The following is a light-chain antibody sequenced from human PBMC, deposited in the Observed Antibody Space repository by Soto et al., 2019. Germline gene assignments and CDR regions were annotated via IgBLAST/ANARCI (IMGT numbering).Light chain of an antibody. V-gene: IGKV3-15*01. J-gene: IGKJ1*01. CDR1: QSVSSN. CDR3: QQYNNWPPLT. CDR2: GVF. Sequence: EIVMTQSPATLSVSPGERATLSCRASQSVSSNLAWYQQKPGQAPRLLIYGVFTRATGIPDRFSGSGSGTEFTLTISSLPSEDFAIYYCQQYNNWPPLTFGQGTKVEIK.